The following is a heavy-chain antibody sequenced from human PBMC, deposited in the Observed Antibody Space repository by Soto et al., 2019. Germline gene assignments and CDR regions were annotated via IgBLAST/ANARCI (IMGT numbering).Heavy chain of an antibody. D-gene: IGHD3-9*01. CDR1: GDSIISYY. CDR2: IYYSGST. CDR3: ARGGLKRWNYDILTGYYSNWFDP. Sequence: SETLSLTCTVSGDSIISYYWSWIRQPPGKGLEWIGYIYYSGSTNYNPSLKSRVTISVDTSKNQFSLKLSSVTAADTAVYYCARGGLKRWNYDILTGYYSNWFDPWGQGTLVTVSS. V-gene: IGHV4-59*01. J-gene: IGHJ5*02.